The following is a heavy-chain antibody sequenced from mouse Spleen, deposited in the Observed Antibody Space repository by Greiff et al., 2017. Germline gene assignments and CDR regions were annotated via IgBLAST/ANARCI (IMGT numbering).Heavy chain of an antibody. CDR2: IRSKSNNYAT. Sequence: EVKLMESGGGLVQPKGSLKLSCAASGFSFNTYAMNWVRQAPGKGLEWVARIRSKSNNYATYYADSVKDRFTISRDDSESMLYLQMNNLKTEDTAMYYCVRRGSYGKGWYFDVWGAGTTVTVSS. CDR1: GFSFNTYA. J-gene: IGHJ1*01. D-gene: IGHD1-1*01. V-gene: IGHV10-1*01. CDR3: VRRGSYGKGWYFDV.